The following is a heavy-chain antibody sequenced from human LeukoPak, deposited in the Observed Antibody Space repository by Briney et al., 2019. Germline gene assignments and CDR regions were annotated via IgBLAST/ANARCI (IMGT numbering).Heavy chain of an antibody. D-gene: IGHD5-18*01. Sequence: SETLSLTCAVYGGSFSGYYWSWIRQPPGKGLEWIGEINHSGSTNYNPSLKSRVTISVDTSKNQFSLKLSSVTAADTAVYYCASGTDTAMVGFDYWGQGTLVTVSS. CDR2: INHSGST. J-gene: IGHJ4*02. CDR1: GGSFSGYY. CDR3: ASGTDTAMVGFDY. V-gene: IGHV4-34*01.